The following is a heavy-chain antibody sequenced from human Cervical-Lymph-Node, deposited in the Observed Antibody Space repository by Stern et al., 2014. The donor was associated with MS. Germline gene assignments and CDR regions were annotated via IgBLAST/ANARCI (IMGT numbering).Heavy chain of an antibody. D-gene: IGHD6-6*01. CDR3: ARAARYSSSPRFDP. V-gene: IGHV1-69*02. J-gene: IGHJ5*02. Sequence: QVQLVQSGAEVKKPGASVKVSCKASGGTFSSYTISWVRQAPGKGLEWMARIIHILGITNYAQKVQGRVTITADKSTSTPYMDMSRLRSEDTAVYYCARAARYSSSPRFDPWGQGTLVPVSS. CDR2: IIHILGIT. CDR1: GGTFSSYT.